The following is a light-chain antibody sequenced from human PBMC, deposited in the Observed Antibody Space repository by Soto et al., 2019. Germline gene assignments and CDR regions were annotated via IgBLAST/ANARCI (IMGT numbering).Light chain of an antibody. Sequence: EVVLTQSPGTLSLSPGERATLSCRASQNIRGNELAWYQQKPGQAPRLLIYRGSSRATGIPDRFSGRGSGTDFTLTIARLVPEDLAVNYCQDYGTSAPWTFGQGTKVEIK. V-gene: IGKV3-20*01. CDR2: RGS. CDR3: QDYGTSAPWT. CDR1: QNIRGNE. J-gene: IGKJ1*01.